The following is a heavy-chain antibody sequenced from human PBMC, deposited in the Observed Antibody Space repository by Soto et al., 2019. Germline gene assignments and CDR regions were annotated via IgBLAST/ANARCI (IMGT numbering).Heavy chain of an antibody. CDR3: ARYLPAATILWYDP. Sequence: ASVKVSCKASGYTFTSYDINWVRQATGQGLEWMGWMNPNSGNTGYAQKFQGRVTMTRNTSISTAYMGLSSLRSEDTAVYYFARYLPAATILWYDPWGQGTLVTVSS. D-gene: IGHD2-2*01. V-gene: IGHV1-8*01. J-gene: IGHJ5*02. CDR1: GYTFTSYD. CDR2: MNPNSGNT.